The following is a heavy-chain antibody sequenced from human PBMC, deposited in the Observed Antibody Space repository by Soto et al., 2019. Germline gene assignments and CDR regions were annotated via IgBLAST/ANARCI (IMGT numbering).Heavy chain of an antibody. D-gene: IGHD1-1*01. CDR1: GGSIINSGHY. CDR2: IFFSGNT. J-gene: IGHJ4*02. Sequence: SETLSLTCTVSGGSIINSGHYWSWIRQHPGKGLEWIGRIFFSGNTHYNPALKSRLTFSLDTAKNQFSLKLTSVTAADTAMYYGARYNFGGMFDFWGPGTLVTVSS. V-gene: IGHV4-31*03. CDR3: ARYNFGGMFDF.